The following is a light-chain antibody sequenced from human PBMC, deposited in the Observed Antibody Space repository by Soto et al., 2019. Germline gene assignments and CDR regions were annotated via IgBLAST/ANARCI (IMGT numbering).Light chain of an antibody. V-gene: IGKV1D-12*01. CDR3: QQANSFPRT. Sequence: IQMTQSPSSVSASVGDRVTITCRASQAISTWLAWYQQKPGKAPKLLIYAASNLQTVVPSRFSGSGSETDFTLTISSLQPEDFATYYCQQANSFPRTFGQGTKVEIK. J-gene: IGKJ1*01. CDR2: AAS. CDR1: QAISTW.